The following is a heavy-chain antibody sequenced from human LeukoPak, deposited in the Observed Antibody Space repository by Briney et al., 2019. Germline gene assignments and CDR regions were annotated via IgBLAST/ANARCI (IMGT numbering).Heavy chain of an antibody. J-gene: IGHJ5*02. CDR2: INWNGGST. Sequence: GGSLRLSCAASGFTFDDYGMSWVRQAPGKGLEWVSGINWNGGSTGYADSMKGRFTISRDNAKNSLYLQMNSLRAEDTALYYCARVGGYYDILTGYSPNWFDPWGQGTLVTVSS. CDR3: ARVGGYYDILTGYSPNWFDP. D-gene: IGHD3-9*01. CDR1: GFTFDDYG. V-gene: IGHV3-20*04.